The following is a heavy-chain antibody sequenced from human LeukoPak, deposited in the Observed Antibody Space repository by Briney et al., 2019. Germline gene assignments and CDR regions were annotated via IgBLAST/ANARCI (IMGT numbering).Heavy chain of an antibody. J-gene: IGHJ3*02. V-gene: IGHV3-48*04. Sequence: PGGSLRLSCAASGFTFCTHDVNWVRQAPGKGLEWVSFINSRSSTIYYADSVKGRFTISRDNAKNSLYLQMNSLRAEDTAVYYCTSHTGTGDAFRPFHIWGQGTMVTVSS. D-gene: IGHD2-21*02. CDR1: GFTFCTHD. CDR2: INSRSSTI. CDR3: TSHTGTGDAFRPFHI.